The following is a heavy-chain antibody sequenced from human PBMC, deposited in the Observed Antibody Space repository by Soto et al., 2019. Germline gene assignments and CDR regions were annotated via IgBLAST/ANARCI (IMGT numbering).Heavy chain of an antibody. Sequence: QVQLVQSGAEVKKPGASVKVSCKASGYTFTGYYMHWVRQAPGQGLEWMGWINPIFGTANYAQQFQGRVTITADESTSAAYMELSSLRSEDTAVYYCARGPLGGYYIWFDPWGQGTLVTVSS. CDR3: ARGPLGGYYIWFDP. CDR1: GYTFTGYY. D-gene: IGHD2-8*01. J-gene: IGHJ5*02. V-gene: IGHV1-69*01. CDR2: INPIFGTA.